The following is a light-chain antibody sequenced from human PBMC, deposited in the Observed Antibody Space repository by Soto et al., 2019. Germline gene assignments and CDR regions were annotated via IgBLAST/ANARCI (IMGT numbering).Light chain of an antibody. Sequence: QSVRTQPPSVSGAPGQRVTISCTGSSSNIGAGYDVHWYQQLPGTAPNLLMYGNSNRPSGVPDRFSGSKSGTSASLAITGLQAEDEADYYCQSYDSSLSGSEVFGTGTKLTVL. CDR3: QSYDSSLSGSEV. V-gene: IGLV1-40*01. CDR1: SSNIGAGYD. J-gene: IGLJ1*01. CDR2: GNS.